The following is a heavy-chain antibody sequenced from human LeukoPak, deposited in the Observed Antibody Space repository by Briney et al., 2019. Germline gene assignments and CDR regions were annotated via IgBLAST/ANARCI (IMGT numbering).Heavy chain of an antibody. CDR2: YSGSGSSN. V-gene: IGHV3-23*01. D-gene: IGHD3-3*01. J-gene: IGHJ4*02. Sequence: GGSLRLSCAAYGFTFSSYAMSRGRQAPGKGLGWVSAYSGSGSSNYYSDSVNGRFTISRDNSKNTLYLQMNSLRAEDTAVYYCAKDGVYDFWSGYYLDYWGQGTLVTVSS. CDR1: GFTFSSYA. CDR3: AKDGVYDFWSGYYLDY.